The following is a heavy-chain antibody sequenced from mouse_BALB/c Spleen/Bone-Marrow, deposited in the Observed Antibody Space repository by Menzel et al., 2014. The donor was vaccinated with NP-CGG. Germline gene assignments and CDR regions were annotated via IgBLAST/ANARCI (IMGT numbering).Heavy chain of an antibody. CDR3: ATYDGYYFDY. CDR2: ISYSGST. J-gene: IGHJ2*01. D-gene: IGHD2-3*01. V-gene: IGHV3-8*02. CDR1: GDSITGGY. Sequence: VQLQQSGPSLVKPSQTLSLTCSVTGDSITGGYWNWIRKFPGNKLEYMGYISYSGSTYYSPSLKSRISITRDTSKNXYYLQLNSVTTEDTATYYCATYDGYYFDYWGQGTTLTVSS.